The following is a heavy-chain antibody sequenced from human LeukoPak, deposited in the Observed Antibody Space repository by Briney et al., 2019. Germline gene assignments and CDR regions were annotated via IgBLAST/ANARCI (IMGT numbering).Heavy chain of an antibody. CDR3: ARGSRGVVTAPYDY. J-gene: IGHJ4*02. V-gene: IGHV1-3*01. CDR2: INPGNGNT. Sequence: ASVKVSCKASGYTFTSYAMHWVRQAPGQRLEWMGWINPGNGNTKYSQKFQGRVTITRDTSASTAYMELSSLRSEDTAVYYCARGSRGVVTAPYDYWGQGTLVTVSS. D-gene: IGHD2-21*02. CDR1: GYTFTSYA.